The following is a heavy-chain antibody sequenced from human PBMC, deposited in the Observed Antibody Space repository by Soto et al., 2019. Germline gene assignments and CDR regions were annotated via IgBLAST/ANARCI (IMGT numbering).Heavy chain of an antibody. J-gene: IGHJ6*03. D-gene: IGHD3-10*01. CDR1: GFTFSGGYW. CDR2: IKEDGRET. Sequence: EVLVVESGGGLVQPGGSLRLSCAVSGFTFSGGYWMKWVRQAPGKGLEWVATIKEDGRETYYVDSVKGRFTISRDSAKNSLYLQMNSLRAEDTALYYCAKEDSGFSGYMDVWGKGTTVTVSS. CDR3: AKEDSGFSGYMDV. V-gene: IGHV3-7*03.